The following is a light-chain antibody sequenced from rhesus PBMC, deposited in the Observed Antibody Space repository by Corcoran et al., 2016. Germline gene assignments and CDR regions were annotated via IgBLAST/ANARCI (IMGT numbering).Light chain of an antibody. V-gene: IGKV1-32*02. CDR2: YSN. J-gene: IGKJ1*01. CDR1: QGISNY. Sequence: DIQMSQSPSSLSASVGDRVTITCRASQGISNYLNWYQQKRGKAPKILFYYSNNLASGVPSRFSGSGSGTDFTLASSSLQPEDFATYYCQQGNSNPRTFGQGTTVEVK. CDR3: QQGNSNPRT.